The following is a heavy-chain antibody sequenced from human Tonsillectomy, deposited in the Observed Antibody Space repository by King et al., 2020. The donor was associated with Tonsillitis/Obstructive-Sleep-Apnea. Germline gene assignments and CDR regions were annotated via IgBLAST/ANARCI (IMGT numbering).Heavy chain of an antibody. V-gene: IGHV4-34*01. Sequence: QVQLQQWGAGLLKPSETLSLTCAVYGGSFSGYYWSWIRQPPGKGLEWIGESNHSGSTNYNPSLKSRVTISVYTSKNQFSLKLSSVTAADTAVYYCARLPTRYDYDYYYMDVWRKGTTVTVSS. CDR3: ARLPTRYDYDYYYMDV. CDR2: SNHSGST. D-gene: IGHD5-12*01. CDR1: GGSFSGYY. J-gene: IGHJ6*03.